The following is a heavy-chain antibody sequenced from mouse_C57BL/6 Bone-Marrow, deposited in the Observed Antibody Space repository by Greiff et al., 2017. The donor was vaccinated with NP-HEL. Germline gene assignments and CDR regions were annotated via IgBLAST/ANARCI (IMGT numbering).Heavy chain of an antibody. CDR3: ARRGSLWGSWFAY. D-gene: IGHD6-2*01. V-gene: IGHV2-2*01. CDR1: GFSLTSYG. Sequence: VQLQQSGPGLVQPSQSLSITCTVSGFSLTSYGVHWVRQSPGKGLEWLGVIWSGGSTDSNAAFISRLSISKDNSKSQVFFKMNSLQADDTAIYYCARRGSLWGSWFAYWGQGTLVTVSA. CDR2: IWSGGST. J-gene: IGHJ3*01.